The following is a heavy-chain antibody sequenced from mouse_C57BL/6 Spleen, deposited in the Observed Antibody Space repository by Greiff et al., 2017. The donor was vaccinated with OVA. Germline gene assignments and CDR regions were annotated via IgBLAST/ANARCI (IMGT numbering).Heavy chain of an antibody. D-gene: IGHD1-1*01. Sequence: VQLQQPGAELVKPVASVKMSCKASGYTFTSYWITWVKQRPGQGLEWIGDIYPGSGSTNYNEKFKSKATLTVDTSSSTAYMQLSSLTSEDAAVYYCARRRGLDGSFDYWGQGTTLTVSS. CDR1: GYTFTSYW. V-gene: IGHV1-55*01. CDR2: IYPGSGST. CDR3: ARRRGLDGSFDY. J-gene: IGHJ2*01.